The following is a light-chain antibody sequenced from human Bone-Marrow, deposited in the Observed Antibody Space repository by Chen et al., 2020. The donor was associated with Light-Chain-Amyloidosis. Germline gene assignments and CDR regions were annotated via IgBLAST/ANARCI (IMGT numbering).Light chain of an antibody. CDR2: EVS. V-gene: IGLV2-23*02. CDR3: CSYAGSSTLV. CDR1: SSDVGSYNL. Sequence: QSALPQPPSVSGSPGQPITLSCTGTSSDVGSYNLVSWYQQHPGKAPKLMIYEVSKRPSGVSNRFSGSKSGNTASLTISGLQAEDEADYYCCSYAGSSTLVFGGGTKLTVL. J-gene: IGLJ2*01.